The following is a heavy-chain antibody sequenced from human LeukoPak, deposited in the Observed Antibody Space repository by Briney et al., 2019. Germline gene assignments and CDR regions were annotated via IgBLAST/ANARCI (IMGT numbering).Heavy chain of an antibody. V-gene: IGHV3-23*01. CDR2: ITSSGETT. CDR1: GSIPFNSYS. J-gene: IGHJ4*02. CDR3: AKMQGYFDY. Sequence: GGSLRLSCAASGSIPFNSYSMSWVRHAPGKGLEWVSAITSSGETTYYADSVKGRFTISRDNSKNMVYLQMNSLRAEDAATYYCAKMQGYFDYWGQGSLVTVSS.